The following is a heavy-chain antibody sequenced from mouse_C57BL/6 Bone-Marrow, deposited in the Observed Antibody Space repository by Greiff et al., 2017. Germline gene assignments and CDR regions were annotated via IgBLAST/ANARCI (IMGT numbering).Heavy chain of an antibody. J-gene: IGHJ2*01. Sequence: EVQLQQSGAELVRPGASVKLSCTASGFNIKDDYMHWVKQRPEQGLEWIGWIDPENGDTEYASKFQGKATIPADTSSNTAYLQLSSLTSEDTAVYYCTTNLIVTTVVAIDCWGQGTTLTVSS. D-gene: IGHD1-1*01. CDR1: GFNIKDDY. V-gene: IGHV14-4*01. CDR2: IDPENGDT. CDR3: TTNLIVTTVVAIDC.